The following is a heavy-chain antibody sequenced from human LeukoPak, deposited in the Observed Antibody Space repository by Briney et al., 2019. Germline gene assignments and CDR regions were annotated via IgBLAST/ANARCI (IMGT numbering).Heavy chain of an antibody. D-gene: IGHD1-1*01. V-gene: IGHV3-74*01. CDR2: INSDGSST. J-gene: IGHJ4*02. CDR3: ARLRRDNSDY. CDR1: GFTFSSYW. Sequence: GGSLRLSCAASGFTFSSYWMHWVRQAPGKGLVWFSRINSDGSSTTYADSVKGRFTISRDNAKNTLYLQMDSLRAEDTAVYYCARLRRDNSDYSGQGTLVTVSS.